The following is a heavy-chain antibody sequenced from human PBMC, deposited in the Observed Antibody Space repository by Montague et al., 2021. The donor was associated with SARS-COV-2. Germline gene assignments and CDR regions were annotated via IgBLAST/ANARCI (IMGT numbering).Heavy chain of an antibody. Sequence: SETLSLTCAVSGASISSRECWSWVRQHPARGLVWRREINRAGESTYNXSLHNRGTMSVDKSNNQLFPRLTSVTAADTAVYYCARVCPSAWRQLDCWGQGILVTVSS. D-gene: IGHD6-19*01. CDR2: INRAGES. CDR3: ARVCPSAWRQLDC. J-gene: IGHJ4*02. V-gene: IGHV4-4*02. CDR1: GASISSREC.